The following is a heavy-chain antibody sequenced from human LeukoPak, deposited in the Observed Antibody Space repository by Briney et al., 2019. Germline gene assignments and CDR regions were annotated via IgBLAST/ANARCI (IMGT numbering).Heavy chain of an antibody. V-gene: IGHV3-30*18. CDR1: GFTFSSYS. CDR2: MSNSGENT. D-gene: IGHD4-17*01. Sequence: GGSLRLSCAASGFTFSSYSMQWVRQTPGKGLEWVGVMSNSGENTFYGEAVKGRFTISRDNSQNTLYLQMNSLRPEDTAVYYCAKGGASVTRYVDYWGQGTLVTVSS. CDR3: AKGGASVTRYVDY. J-gene: IGHJ4*02.